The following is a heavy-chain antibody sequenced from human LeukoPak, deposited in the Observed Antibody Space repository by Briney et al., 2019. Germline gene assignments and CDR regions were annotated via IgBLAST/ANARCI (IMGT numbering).Heavy chain of an antibody. CDR3: ARPMTTVRNWFDP. J-gene: IGHJ5*02. Sequence: PGGSLRLSCAASGFTFSSYAMHRVRQAPGKGLEWVAVISYDGSNKYYADSVKGRFTISRDNSKNTLYLQTNSLRAEDTAVYYCARPMTTVRNWFDPWGQGTLVTVSS. CDR2: ISYDGSNK. V-gene: IGHV3-30-3*01. D-gene: IGHD4-17*01. CDR1: GFTFSSYA.